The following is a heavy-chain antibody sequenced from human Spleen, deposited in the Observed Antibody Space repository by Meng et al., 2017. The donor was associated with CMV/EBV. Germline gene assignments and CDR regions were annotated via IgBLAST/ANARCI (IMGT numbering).Heavy chain of an antibody. V-gene: IGHV4-4*01. CDR1: SRSYSNW. CDR2: LYHSGST. CDR3: ARRPIAVTGRREPHFDS. D-gene: IGHD6-19*01. J-gene: IGHJ4*02. Sequence: SRSYSNWWVWVRQGPGKGLEGIGDLYHSGSTNYDQSLKSRLTISVDESKNQFSLKWTSVTAADTAIYFCARRPIAVTGRREPHFDSWGQGTLVTVSS.